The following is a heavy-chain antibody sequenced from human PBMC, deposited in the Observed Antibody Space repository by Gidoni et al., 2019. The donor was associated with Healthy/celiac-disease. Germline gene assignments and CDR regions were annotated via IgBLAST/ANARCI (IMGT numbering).Heavy chain of an antibody. D-gene: IGHD1-7*01. CDR1: GGSFSGYY. Sequence: QVQLQQWGAGLLKPSETLSLTCAAYGGSFSGYYWSWSRQPPGKGLEWIGEINQSGSTNYNPSLKSRVTISVDTSKNQFSLKLSSVTAADTAVYDCARGQELELRTPYFDYWGQGTLVTVSS. V-gene: IGHV4-34*01. J-gene: IGHJ4*02. CDR3: ARGQELELRTPYFDY. CDR2: INQSGST.